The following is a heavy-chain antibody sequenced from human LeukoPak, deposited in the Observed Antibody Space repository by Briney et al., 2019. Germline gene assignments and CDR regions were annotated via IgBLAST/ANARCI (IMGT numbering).Heavy chain of an antibody. CDR2: ISGTGSST. J-gene: IGHJ1*01. D-gene: IGHD1-26*01. Sequence: GGSLRLSCVASGFTLNNFAMNWVRQGPGEGLEWVSAISGTGSSTYYADSVKGRFTISRDNSKNTLYLQMSSLRADDTAVYYCAQAEKRDSGHRFRHWGQGILVTVSS. CDR3: AQAEKRDSGHRFRH. CDR1: GFTLNNFA. V-gene: IGHV3-23*01.